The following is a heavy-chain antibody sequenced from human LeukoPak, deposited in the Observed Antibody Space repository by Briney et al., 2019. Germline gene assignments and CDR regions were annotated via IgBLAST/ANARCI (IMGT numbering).Heavy chain of an antibody. CDR1: GGSFSGYY. Sequence: SETLSLTCAVYGGSFSGYYWSWIRQPPGKGLEWIGEINHSGSTNNNPSLKSRVTISVDTSKNQFYLKLSSVTAADTAVYYCAGSGGTWFDPWGQGTLVTVSS. J-gene: IGHJ5*02. CDR3: AGSGGTWFDP. D-gene: IGHD2-15*01. V-gene: IGHV4-34*01. CDR2: INHSGST.